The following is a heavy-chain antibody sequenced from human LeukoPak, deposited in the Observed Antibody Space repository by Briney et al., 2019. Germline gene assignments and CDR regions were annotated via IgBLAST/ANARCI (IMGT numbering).Heavy chain of an antibody. D-gene: IGHD3-22*01. V-gene: IGHV1-2*02. Sequence: ASVKVSCKASGYTFTGYYMHWVRQAPGQGLEWMGWINPNSGGTNFAQKFQGRVTMTRDTSISTAYMEVTRLGSDDTAVYYCARSGDSSGYYWWYFDLWGRGTLVTVSS. CDR2: INPNSGGT. CDR1: GYTFTGYY. J-gene: IGHJ2*01. CDR3: ARSGDSSGYYWWYFDL.